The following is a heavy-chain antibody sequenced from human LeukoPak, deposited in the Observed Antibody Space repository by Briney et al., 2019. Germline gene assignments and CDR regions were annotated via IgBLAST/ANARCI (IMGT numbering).Heavy chain of an antibody. J-gene: IGHJ5*02. V-gene: IGHV3-66*01. CDR3: ARGGAVVVPAQFDP. CDR2: LYSGGST. Sequence: GGSLRLSCAASGFTVSGTYMSWVRQAPGKGLEWVSVLYSGGSTYYADSVKGRFTISRDNSKSTLYLQMDSLRAEDTAVYYCARGGAVVVPAQFDPWGQGTLVTVPS. CDR1: GFTVSGTY. D-gene: IGHD2-15*01.